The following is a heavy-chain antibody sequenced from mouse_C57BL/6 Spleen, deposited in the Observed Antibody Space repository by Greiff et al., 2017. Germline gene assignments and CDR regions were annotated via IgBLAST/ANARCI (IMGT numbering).Heavy chain of an antibody. Sequence: EVQLQQSGPGLVKPSQSLSLTCSVTGYSITSGYYWNWIRQFPGNKLEWMGYISYDGSNNYNPSLKNRISITRDTSKNQFFLKLNSVTTEDTATYYCARGDDYDPPMDYWGQGTSVTVSS. D-gene: IGHD2-4*01. CDR3: ARGDDYDPPMDY. CDR2: ISYDGSN. V-gene: IGHV3-6*01. J-gene: IGHJ4*01. CDR1: GYSITSGYY.